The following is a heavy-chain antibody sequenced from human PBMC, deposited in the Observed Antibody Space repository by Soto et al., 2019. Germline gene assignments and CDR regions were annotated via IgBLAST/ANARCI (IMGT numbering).Heavy chain of an antibody. J-gene: IGHJ4*02. CDR3: ARHIDY. CDR2: IYYSGST. Sequence: QLQLQESGPGLVKPSETLSLTCTVSGGSISSSSYYWGWIRQAPGKGLEWIGRIYYSGSTYYNPSLQRRITIPVDTSKNQFSLTLSSVTAADTAVYYCARHIDYWGQGTLVTVSS. V-gene: IGHV4-39*01. CDR1: GGSISSSSYY.